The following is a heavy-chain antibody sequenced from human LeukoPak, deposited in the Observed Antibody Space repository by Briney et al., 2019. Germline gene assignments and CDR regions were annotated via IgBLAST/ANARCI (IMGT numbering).Heavy chain of an antibody. D-gene: IGHD3-9*01. Sequence: ASVKVSCKASGYTLTSYYMHWVRQAPGRGLEWVGIINPSGGSTSYAQKFQGRVTMTRDTSTSTVYMELSSLRSEDTAVYYCASSYDILTGYYSPSYGMDVWGQGTTVTVSS. J-gene: IGHJ6*02. CDR2: INPSGGST. CDR3: ASSYDILTGYYSPSYGMDV. CDR1: GYTLTSYY. V-gene: IGHV1-46*01.